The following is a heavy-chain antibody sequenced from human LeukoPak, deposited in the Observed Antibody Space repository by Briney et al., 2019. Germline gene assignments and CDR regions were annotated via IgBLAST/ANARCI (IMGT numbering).Heavy chain of an antibody. D-gene: IGHD4-17*01. CDR2: IYYSGST. Sequence: SETLSLTCTVSGGSISSGDYYWSWIRQPPGKGLEWIGYIYYSGSTYYNPSLKSRVTISVDTSKNQFSLKLSSVTAADTAVYYCARDLDDYGDFTGRTNYAFDIWGQGTMVTVFS. J-gene: IGHJ3*02. CDR3: ARDLDDYGDFTGRTNYAFDI. V-gene: IGHV4-30-4*01. CDR1: GGSISSGDYY.